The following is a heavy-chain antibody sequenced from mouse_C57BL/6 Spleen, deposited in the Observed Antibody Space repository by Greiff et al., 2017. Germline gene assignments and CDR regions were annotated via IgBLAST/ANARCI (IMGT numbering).Heavy chain of an antibody. CDR2: IYPGSGST. V-gene: IGHV1-55*01. CDR1: GFTFTSYW. CDR3: ASSLYDYYAMDY. D-gene: IGHD1-1*01. Sequence: VQLQQPGAELVKPGASVKMSCKASGFTFTSYWITWVKQRPGQGLEWIGDIYPGSGSTNYNEKFKSKATLTVDTSSSTAYMQLSSLTSEDSAVYYCASSLYDYYAMDYWGQGTSVTVSS. J-gene: IGHJ4*01.